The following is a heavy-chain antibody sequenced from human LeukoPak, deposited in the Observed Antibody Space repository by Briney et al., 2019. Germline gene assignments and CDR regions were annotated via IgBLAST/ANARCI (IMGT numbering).Heavy chain of an antibody. CDR1: GYTFTGYY. CDR3: ARVEMATDGGDY. CDR2: INPNSGGT. J-gene: IGHJ4*02. D-gene: IGHD5-12*01. V-gene: IGHV1-2*02. Sequence: ASVKVSCKASGYTFTGYYMHWVRQAPGQGLEWMGWINPNSGGTNYAQKFQGRVTMTRDTSISTAYMELSSLRSEDTAVYYCARVEMATDGGDYWGQGTLVTVSS.